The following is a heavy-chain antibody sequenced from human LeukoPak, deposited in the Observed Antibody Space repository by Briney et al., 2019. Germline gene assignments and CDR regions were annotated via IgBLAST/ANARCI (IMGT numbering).Heavy chain of an antibody. D-gene: IGHD3-10*01. CDR3: ASGSGGDLIWFGELTKYFDY. CDR2: ISYDGSNK. Sequence: QTGGSLRLSCAASGFTFSSYGMHWVRQAPGKGLEWVAVISYDGSNKYYADSVKGRFTISRDNSKNTLYLQMNSLRAEDTAVYYCASGSGGDLIWFGELTKYFDYWGQGTLVTVSS. J-gene: IGHJ4*02. CDR1: GFTFSSYG. V-gene: IGHV3-30*03.